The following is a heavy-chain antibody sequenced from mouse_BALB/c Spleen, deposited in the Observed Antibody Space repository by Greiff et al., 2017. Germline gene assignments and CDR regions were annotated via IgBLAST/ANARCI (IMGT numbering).Heavy chain of an antibody. J-gene: IGHJ4*01. V-gene: IGHV1-14*01. CDR3: ARSGIYGNWEYYYAMDY. D-gene: IGHD2-1*01. Sequence: EVQLQQSGPELVKPGASVKMSCKASGYTFTSYVMHWVKQKPGQGLEWIGYINPYNDGTKYNEKFKGKATLTSDKSSSTAYMELSSLTSEDSAVYYCARSGIYGNWEYYYAMDYWGQGTSVTVSS. CDR1: GYTFTSYV. CDR2: INPYNDGT.